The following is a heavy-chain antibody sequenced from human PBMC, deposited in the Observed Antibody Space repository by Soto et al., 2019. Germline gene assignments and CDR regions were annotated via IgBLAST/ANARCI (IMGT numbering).Heavy chain of an antibody. V-gene: IGHV4-31*03. CDR1: GGSISSGGYY. Sequence: QVQLQESGPGLVKPSQTLSLTCTVSGGSISSGGYYWSWIRQHPGKALEWIGYIYYSGSTYYNPSLKSRVTXSXDXXKNQFSLKLSSVTAADTAMYYCTRTLRDYYYGLDVWGQGTTVTVSS. D-gene: IGHD3-16*01. CDR2: IYYSGST. CDR3: TRTLRDYYYGLDV. J-gene: IGHJ6*02.